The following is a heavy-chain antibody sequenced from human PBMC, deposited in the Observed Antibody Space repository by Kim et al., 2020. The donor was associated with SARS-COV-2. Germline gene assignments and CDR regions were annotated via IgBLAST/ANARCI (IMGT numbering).Heavy chain of an antibody. CDR3: ARSGDITGNREAFDY. J-gene: IGHJ4*02. V-gene: IGHV1-3*01. D-gene: IGHD1-20*01. CDR2: INVGNGNT. Sequence: ASVKVSCKASGYTFAKYAMHWVRQAPGQRPEWMGWINVGNGNTQYSQKFQGRVTITGDTFASTIYMEMTSLRSEDTALYYCARSGDITGNREAFDYWGQG. CDR1: GYTFAKYA.